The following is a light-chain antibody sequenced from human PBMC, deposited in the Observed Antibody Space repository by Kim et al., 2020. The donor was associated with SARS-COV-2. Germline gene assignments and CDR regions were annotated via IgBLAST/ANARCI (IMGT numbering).Light chain of an antibody. CDR3: KSRDSSGNHLV. Sequence: ALGQTVRITCQGDSLRNNYASWYQQKPGQAPVLVIYGKNNRPSGIPDRFSGSRSGNTASLTITGAQAEDEADYYCKSRDSSGNHLVFGGGTQLTVL. J-gene: IGLJ3*02. V-gene: IGLV3-19*01. CDR2: GKN. CDR1: SLRNNY.